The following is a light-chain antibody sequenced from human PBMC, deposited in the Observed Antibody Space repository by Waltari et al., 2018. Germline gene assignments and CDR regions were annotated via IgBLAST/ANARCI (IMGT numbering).Light chain of an antibody. V-gene: IGLV3-9*01. CDR2: RDN. CDR1: NIGSKN. J-gene: IGLJ2*01. Sequence: SYELTQPRSVSVALGQTARISCEADNIGSKNVHWYQQKPGQAPILVISRDNNRPSGIPERFSGSNSGNTATRIISRAQDGDEADYSCQVWDRSVVIFGGGTKLTVL. CDR3: QVWDRSVVI.